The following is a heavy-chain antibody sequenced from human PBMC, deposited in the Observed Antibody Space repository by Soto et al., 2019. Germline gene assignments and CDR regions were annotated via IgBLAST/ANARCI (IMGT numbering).Heavy chain of an antibody. V-gene: IGHV1-69*13. CDR1: GATLSSHA. D-gene: IGHD6-13*01. J-gene: IGHJ3*02. CDR3: AIGTGYSSSCHAIDAVEI. CDR2: IIPIFGTA. Sequence: SVKVSCKGSGATLSSHATSGVRQAPGQGLERMGGIIPIFGTANYEQKLQGRVTITEDESTSTAYMELSTLTYEDTAVYYSAIGTGYSSSCHAIDAVEIWGQGTVDTVS.